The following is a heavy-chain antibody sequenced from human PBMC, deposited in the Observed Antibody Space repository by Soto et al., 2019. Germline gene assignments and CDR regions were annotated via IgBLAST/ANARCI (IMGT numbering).Heavy chain of an antibody. J-gene: IGHJ6*02. CDR3: ARGKSDXDILTGPQGPYYYYGMDV. CDR2: INHSGST. V-gene: IGHV4-34*01. D-gene: IGHD3-9*01. CDR1: GGSFSGYY. Sequence: SETLSLTCAVYGGSFSGYYWSWIRQPPGKGLEWIGEINHSGSTNYNPSLKSRVTISVDTSKNQFSLKLSSVTAADTAVYYCARGKSDXDILTGPQGPYYYYGMDVWGQGTTVTVS.